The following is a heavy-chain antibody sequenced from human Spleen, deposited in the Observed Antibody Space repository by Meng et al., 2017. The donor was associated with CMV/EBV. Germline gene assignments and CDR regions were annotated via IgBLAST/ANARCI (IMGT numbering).Heavy chain of an antibody. CDR3: VTDDLCSGGDCSVGY. D-gene: IGHD2-21*02. J-gene: IGHJ4*02. CDR2: FDPEDGET. V-gene: IGHV1-24*01. CDR1: GYSLTELS. Sequence: ASVKVSCKVSGYSLTELSIQWVRQAPGKGLEWMGGFDPEDGETIYAQKFQGRVTMTEDTSTNTAYMELSNLRSDDTAVYYYVTDDLCSGGDCSVGYWGRGTLVTVSS.